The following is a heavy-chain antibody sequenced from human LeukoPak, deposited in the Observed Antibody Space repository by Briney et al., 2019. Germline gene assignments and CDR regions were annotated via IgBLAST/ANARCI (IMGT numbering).Heavy chain of an antibody. J-gene: IGHJ4*02. CDR2: INPNSGGT. CDR3: ARMRATITMVRGVITRELDY. Sequence: ASVKVSCKASGYTFTSYGISWVRQAPGQGLEWMGWINPNSGGTNYAQKFQGRVTMTRDTSISTAYMELSRLRSDDTAVYYCARMRATITMVRGVITRELDYWGQGTLVTVSS. D-gene: IGHD3-10*01. V-gene: IGHV1-2*02. CDR1: GYTFTSYG.